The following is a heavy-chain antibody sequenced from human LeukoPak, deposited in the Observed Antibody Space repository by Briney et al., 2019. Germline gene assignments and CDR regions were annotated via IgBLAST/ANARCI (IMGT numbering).Heavy chain of an antibody. CDR1: GGSIKSNNW. Sequence: PSGTLSLTCAVSGGSIKSNNWWSWVRQPPGKGLEWIGEIHPSGSTRYNPSLKSRLSISIDKSNDQVSLQLSCVTAADTAVYYCATYHDISSGYTFDSWGQGTLVTVSS. CDR3: ATYHDISSGYTFDS. D-gene: IGHD3-9*01. V-gene: IGHV4-4*02. J-gene: IGHJ4*02. CDR2: IHPSGST.